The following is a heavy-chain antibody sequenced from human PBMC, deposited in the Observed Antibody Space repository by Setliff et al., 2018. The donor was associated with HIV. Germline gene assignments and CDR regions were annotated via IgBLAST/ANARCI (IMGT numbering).Heavy chain of an antibody. Sequence: PSETLSLTCAVSGSSISNGYYWGWIRQPPGKVLEWIGSIYHSGSTYYNPSLKSRVTISVDTSKNQFSLKLSSVTAADTAVYHCARRNSGWYDAFDIWGQGTMVTVSS. J-gene: IGHJ3*02. CDR2: IYHSGST. CDR1: GSSISNGYY. V-gene: IGHV4-38-2*01. D-gene: IGHD6-19*01. CDR3: ARRNSGWYDAFDI.